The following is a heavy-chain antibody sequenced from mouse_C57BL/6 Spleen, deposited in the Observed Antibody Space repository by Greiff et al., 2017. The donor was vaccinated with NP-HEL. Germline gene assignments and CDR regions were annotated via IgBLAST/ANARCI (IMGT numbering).Heavy chain of an antibody. V-gene: IGHV1-54*01. D-gene: IGHD2-2*01. CDR1: GYAFTNYL. CDR2: INPGSGGT. J-gene: IGHJ3*01. Sequence: QVQLKESGAELVRPGTSVKVSCKASGYAFTNYLIEWVKQRPGQGLEWIGAINPGSGGTNYNEKFKGKATLTADKSSSTAYMQLSSLTSEDSAVYFCARYGYDGAYWGQGTLVTVSA. CDR3: ARYGYDGAY.